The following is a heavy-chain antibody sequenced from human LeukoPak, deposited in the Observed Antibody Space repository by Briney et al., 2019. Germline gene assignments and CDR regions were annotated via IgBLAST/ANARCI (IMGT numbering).Heavy chain of an antibody. CDR3: AREVYCGGDCYPGMDV. CDR1: GGTFSSYA. V-gene: IGHV1-69*04. D-gene: IGHD2-21*02. Sequence: SVKVSCKASGGTFSSYAISWVRQAPGQGLEWMGRITPILGIANYAQKFQGRVTITADKSTSTAYMELSSLRSEDTAVYYCAREVYCGGDCYPGMDVWGQGTTVTVSS. J-gene: IGHJ6*01. CDR2: ITPILGIA.